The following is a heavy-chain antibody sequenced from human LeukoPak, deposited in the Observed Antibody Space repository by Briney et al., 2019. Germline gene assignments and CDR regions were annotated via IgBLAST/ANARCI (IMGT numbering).Heavy chain of an antibody. V-gene: IGHV3-74*01. Sequence: PGGSLRLSCAASGFTFSNYWMHWVRQAPGKGLVWVSHTDRDGSSPSYADSVKGRFTISRDNAKNTLYLQMNSLRAEDTAVYFCARGEGWYCSSISCYTHWFDPWGQGTLVTVSS. CDR2: TDRDGSSP. D-gene: IGHD2-2*02. J-gene: IGHJ5*02. CDR1: GFTFSNYW. CDR3: ARGEGWYCSSISCYTHWFDP.